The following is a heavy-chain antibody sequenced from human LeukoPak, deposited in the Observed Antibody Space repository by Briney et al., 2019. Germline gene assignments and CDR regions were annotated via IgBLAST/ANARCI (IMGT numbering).Heavy chain of an antibody. Sequence: ESGGSLRLSCAASGFTFSSYAMSWVRQAPGKGLEWVSAISGSGGSTYYADSVKGRFTISRDNSKNTLYLQMNSLRAEDTAVYYCARSTVEYSSSPPLDYWGQGTLVTVSS. CDR1: GFTFSSYA. V-gene: IGHV3-23*01. CDR3: ARSTVEYSSSPPLDY. CDR2: ISGSGGST. J-gene: IGHJ4*02. D-gene: IGHD6-6*01.